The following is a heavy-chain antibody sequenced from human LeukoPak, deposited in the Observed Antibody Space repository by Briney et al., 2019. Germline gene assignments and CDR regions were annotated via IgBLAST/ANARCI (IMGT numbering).Heavy chain of an antibody. CDR1: GGTFSSYA. CDR3: ARDRYDSSGYYPRPGDY. Sequence: SVKVSXKASGGTFSSYAISWVRQAPGQGLEWMGRIIPIFGTANYAQKFQGRVTITTDESTSTAYMELSSLRSEDTAVYYCARDRYDSSGYYPRPGDYWGQGTLVTVSS. CDR2: IIPIFGTA. J-gene: IGHJ4*02. V-gene: IGHV1-69*05. D-gene: IGHD3-22*01.